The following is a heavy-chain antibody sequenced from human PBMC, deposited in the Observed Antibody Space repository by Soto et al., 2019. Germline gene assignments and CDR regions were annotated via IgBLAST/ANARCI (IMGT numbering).Heavy chain of an antibody. J-gene: IGHJ6*02. D-gene: IGHD3-10*01. Sequence: EVQLVESGGGLVQPGGSLKLSCAASGFTFSSYAMSWVRQAPGKGLEWVSAISGSGGSTYYADSVKGRFTISRDNSKNTLYLQMNSLRAEDTAVYYSAKDLWEFNYYYYGMDVWGQGTTVTVSS. CDR1: GFTFSSYA. CDR3: AKDLWEFNYYYYGMDV. V-gene: IGHV3-23*04. CDR2: ISGSGGST.